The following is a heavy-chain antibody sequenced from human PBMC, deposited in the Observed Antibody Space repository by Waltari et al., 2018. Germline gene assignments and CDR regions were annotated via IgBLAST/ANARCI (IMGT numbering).Heavy chain of an antibody. D-gene: IGHD2-8*01. V-gene: IGHV3-7*01. Sequence: EVQLVESGGGLVQRGGSLRLSCAASGLTFSSYWMSWVRHAPGKGTEWVANIKQDGSEKYYVDSVKGRFTISRDNAKNSLYLQMNSLRAEDTAVYYCARDPGYCTNGVCYSGSKPPDYWGQGTLVTVSS. CDR3: ARDPGYCTNGVCYSGSKPPDY. CDR1: GLTFSSYW. J-gene: IGHJ4*02. CDR2: IKQDGSEK.